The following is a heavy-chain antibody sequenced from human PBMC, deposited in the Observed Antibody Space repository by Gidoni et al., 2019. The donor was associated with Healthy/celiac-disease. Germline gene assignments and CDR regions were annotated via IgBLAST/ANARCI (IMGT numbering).Heavy chain of an antibody. V-gene: IGHV5-51*01. Sequence: EVQLVQSGAEVKKPGASMKISCKGSGNSFTSYWIGWVRQMPVKGLEWMGIIYPGDSDTRYSPSFQGQVTISADKSISTSYLQWSSLKAADTAMYYCARSAAGTHAEFAYWGQGTLVTVSS. CDR1: GNSFTSYW. CDR2: IYPGDSDT. J-gene: IGHJ4*02. CDR3: ARSAAGTHAEFAY. D-gene: IGHD6-19*01.